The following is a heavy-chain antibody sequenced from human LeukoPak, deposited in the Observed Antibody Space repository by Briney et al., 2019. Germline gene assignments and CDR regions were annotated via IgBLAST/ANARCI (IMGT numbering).Heavy chain of an antibody. J-gene: IGHJ5*02. CDR3: AGQYSSSSGWFDP. CDR1: GGSFSGYY. D-gene: IGHD6-6*01. Sequence: SETLSLTCAVYGGSFSGYYWSWIRQPPGKGLEWIGEINHSGSTNYNPSLKSRATISVDMSKNQFSLKLSSVTAADTAVYYCAGQYSSSSGWFDPWGQGTLVTVSS. V-gene: IGHV4-34*01. CDR2: INHSGST.